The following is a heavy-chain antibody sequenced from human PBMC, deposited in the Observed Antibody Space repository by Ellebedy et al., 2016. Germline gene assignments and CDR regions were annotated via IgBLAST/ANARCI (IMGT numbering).Heavy chain of an antibody. D-gene: IGHD6-6*01. V-gene: IGHV4-59*01. CDR3: ARGQYSSSSSHYFDY. Sequence: GSLRLXCTVSGGSISSYYWSWIRQPPGKGLEWIGYIYYSGSTNYNPSLKSRVTISVDTSKNQFSLKLSSVTAADTAVYYCARGQYSSSSSHYFDYWGQGTLVTVSS. CDR1: GGSISSYY. CDR2: IYYSGST. J-gene: IGHJ4*02.